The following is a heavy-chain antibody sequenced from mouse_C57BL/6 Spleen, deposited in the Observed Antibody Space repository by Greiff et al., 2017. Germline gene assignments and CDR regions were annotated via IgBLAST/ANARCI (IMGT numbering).Heavy chain of an antibody. CDR1: GFTFSDYG. D-gene: IGHD1-1*01. CDR3: ARQDYGRARDY. V-gene: IGHV5-17*01. J-gene: IGHJ4*01. Sequence: EVMLVESGGGLVKPGGSLKLSCAASGFTFSDYGMHWVRQAPEQGLEWVAYISSGSSTIYYADTVKGRFTISRDNAKNTLFLQMTSLRSEDTAMYYCARQDYGRARDYWGQGTSVTVSS. CDR2: ISSGSSTI.